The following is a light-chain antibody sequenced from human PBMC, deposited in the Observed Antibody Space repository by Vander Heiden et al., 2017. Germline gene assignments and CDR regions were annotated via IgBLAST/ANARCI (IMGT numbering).Light chain of an antibody. J-gene: IGLJ1*01. CDR1: SRDVGGYNY. Sequence: QSALTQPASVSGSPAQSITICCTGTSRDVGGYNYVTWYQQHPGKAPKLMIYDVSNRPSGVSNRFSGSKSGNTASLTISGLQAEDEADYYCSSYTSSSTYVFGTGTKVTVL. CDR3: SSYTSSSTYV. V-gene: IGLV2-14*03. CDR2: DVS.